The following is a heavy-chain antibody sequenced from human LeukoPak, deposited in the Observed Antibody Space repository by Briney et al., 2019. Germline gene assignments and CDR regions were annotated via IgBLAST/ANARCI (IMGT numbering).Heavy chain of an antibody. J-gene: IGHJ4*02. CDR2: ISYDGSTK. CDR3: AKSVVLVRGVIPDKGQSGFDY. Sequence: PGGSLRLSCAASGFTFSSYGMHWVRQAPGKGLEWVALISYDGSTKYYADSVKGRFTISRDNSKNTLYLQMNSLRAEDTAVYYCAKSVVLVRGVIPDKGQSGFDYWGQGTLVTVSS. D-gene: IGHD3-10*01. V-gene: IGHV3-30*18. CDR1: GFTFSSYG.